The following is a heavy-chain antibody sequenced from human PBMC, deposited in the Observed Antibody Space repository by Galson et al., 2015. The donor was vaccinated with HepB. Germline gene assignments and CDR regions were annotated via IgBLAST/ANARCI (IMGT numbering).Heavy chain of an antibody. CDR1: GGTFSSYA. J-gene: IGHJ5*02. D-gene: IGHD3-3*01. CDR2: IIPIFGTA. CDR3: ARLGYDFWSGYSANNWFYP. V-gene: IGHV1-69*13. Sequence: SVKVSCKASGGTFSSYAISWVRQAPGQGLEWMGGIIPIFGTANYAQKFQGRVTITADESTSTAYMELSSLRSEDTAVYYCARLGYDFWSGYSANNWFYPWGQGTLVTVSS.